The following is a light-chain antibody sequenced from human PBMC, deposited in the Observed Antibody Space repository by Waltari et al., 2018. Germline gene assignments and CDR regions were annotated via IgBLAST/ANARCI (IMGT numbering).Light chain of an antibody. CDR2: GAS. Sequence: EIVMTQSPATLSVSPGERATLSGRASQSVSSNLAWYQQKPGQALRLLIYGASTRATGIPGRFGGSGSGTEFTLTISRLQSEDFAVYYCQQYSNWPYTFGQGTKLEIK. CDR3: QQYSNWPYT. CDR1: QSVSSN. J-gene: IGKJ2*01. V-gene: IGKV3-15*01.